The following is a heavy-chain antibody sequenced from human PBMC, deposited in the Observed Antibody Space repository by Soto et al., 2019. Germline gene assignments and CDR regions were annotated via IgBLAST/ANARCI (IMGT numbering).Heavy chain of an antibody. D-gene: IGHD3-10*01. CDR1: GVSFNNNG. V-gene: IGHV1-69*01. Sequence: QVQLVQSGAEVKKPGSSVKVSCKTSGVSFNNNGIGWVRQAPGHGLEWMGGVSPPFWTSNYARKFQGRISITADASTGTVNMQLSSLTSEDTAQYYCARVLYYGSGSYSPYGMDVWGQGTRSPSP. J-gene: IGHJ6*02. CDR3: ARVLYYGSGSYSPYGMDV. CDR2: VSPPFWTS.